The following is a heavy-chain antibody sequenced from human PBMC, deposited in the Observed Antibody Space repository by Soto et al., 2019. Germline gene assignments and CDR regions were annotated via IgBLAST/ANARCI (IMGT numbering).Heavy chain of an antibody. CDR2: ISSTSRSI. CDR1: GFIFSDYT. J-gene: IGHJ4*02. Sequence: EVQLVESGGGWVQPGGSLRLSCAASGFIFSDYTMSWVRLAPGKGLEWVSYISSTSRSIYYADSVKGRFTISRDNAKNSLYLQMNSLRDEDTAVYYCTRGRSDYFDYWGQGTLVTVSS. V-gene: IGHV3-48*02. CDR3: TRGRSDYFDY.